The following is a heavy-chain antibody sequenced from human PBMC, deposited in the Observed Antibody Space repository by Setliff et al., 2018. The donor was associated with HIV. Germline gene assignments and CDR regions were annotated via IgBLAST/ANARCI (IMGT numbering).Heavy chain of an antibody. CDR3: VRDYRWLNWFFDL. CDR2: ISSSSSTI. D-gene: IGHD6-19*01. J-gene: IGHJ2*01. Sequence: PGGSLRLSCAASGFTFSSYSMNWVRQAPGKGLEWVSYISSSSSTIYYADSVKGRFTISRDNTKYSLYLQMNKVRAEDTAVYFCVRDYRWLNWFFDLWGRGTLVTVSS. V-gene: IGHV3-48*04. CDR1: GFTFSSYS.